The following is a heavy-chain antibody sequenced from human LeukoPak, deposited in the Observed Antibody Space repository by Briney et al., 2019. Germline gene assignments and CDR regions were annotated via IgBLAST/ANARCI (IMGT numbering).Heavy chain of an antibody. J-gene: IGHJ3*02. V-gene: IGHV3-43*02. CDR3: ARANVRDYYDSSGYSPGAFDI. CDR1: GFTFDDYA. Sequence: PGGSLRLSCAASGFTFDDYAMHWVRQAPGKGLEWVSLISGDGGSTYYADSVKGRFTISRDNSKNSLYLQMNSLRAEDTAVYYCARANVRDYYDSSGYSPGAFDIWGQGTMVTVSS. D-gene: IGHD3-22*01. CDR2: ISGDGGST.